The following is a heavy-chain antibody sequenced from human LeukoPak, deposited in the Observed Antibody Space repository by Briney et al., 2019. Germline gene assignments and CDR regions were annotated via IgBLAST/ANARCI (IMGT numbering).Heavy chain of an antibody. D-gene: IGHD3-16*02. CDR2: IYYSGST. V-gene: IGHV4-59*01. CDR3: ARVYEYVWGSYPPGAFDI. Sequence: SETLSLTCTVPGGSISSYYWSWIRQPPGKGLEWIGYIYYSGSTNYNPSLKSRVTISVDTSKNQFSLKLSSVTAADTAVYYCARVYEYVWGSYPPGAFDIWGQGTMVTVSS. CDR1: GGSISSYY. J-gene: IGHJ3*02.